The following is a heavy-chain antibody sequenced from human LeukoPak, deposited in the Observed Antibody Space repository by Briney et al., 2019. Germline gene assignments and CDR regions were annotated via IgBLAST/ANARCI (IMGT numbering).Heavy chain of an antibody. CDR1: GFTFGDYA. D-gene: IGHD6-13*01. Sequence: PGGSLRLSCAASGFTFGDYAMYWVRQAPGKGLEWVSGITWNSGLIDYAASVKGRFTISRDNSKNTLYLQMNSLRAEDTAVYYCARRIAAAAAPYYFDYWGQGTLVTVSS. V-gene: IGHV3-9*01. J-gene: IGHJ4*02. CDR2: ITWNSGLI. CDR3: ARRIAAAAAPYYFDY.